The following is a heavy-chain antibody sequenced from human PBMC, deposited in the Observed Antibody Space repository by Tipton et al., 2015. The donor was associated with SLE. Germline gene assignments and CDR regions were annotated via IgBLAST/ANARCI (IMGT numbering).Heavy chain of an antibody. CDR1: GGSFSGYY. Sequence: TLSLTCAVYGGSFSGYYWSWIRQPPGKGLEWIGEINYSGSTNYNPSLKSRVTISVDTSKNQFSLKLSSVTAADTAVYYCARRVAVAVYWYFDLWGRGTLVTVSS. CDR3: ARRVAVAVYWYFDL. CDR2: INYSGST. V-gene: IGHV4-34*01. D-gene: IGHD6-19*01. J-gene: IGHJ2*01.